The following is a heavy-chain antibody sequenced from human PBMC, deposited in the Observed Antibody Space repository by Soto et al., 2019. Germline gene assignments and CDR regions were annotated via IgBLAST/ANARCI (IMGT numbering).Heavy chain of an antibody. J-gene: IGHJ4*02. CDR2: IYYSGST. Sequence: SETLSLTCTVSGGSISRYYWSWIRQPPGKGLEWIGYIYYSGSTNYNPSLKSRVTISVDTSKNQFSLKLSSVTAADTAVYYCARVSRWPHYFDYWGQGTLVTVSS. CDR1: GGSISRYY. V-gene: IGHV4-59*01. CDR3: ARVSRWPHYFDY.